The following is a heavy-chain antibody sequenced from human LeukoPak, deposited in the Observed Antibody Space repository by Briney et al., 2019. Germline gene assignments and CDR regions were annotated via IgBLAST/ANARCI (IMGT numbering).Heavy chain of an antibody. CDR3: ARPKTDYYGSGSYSFDY. V-gene: IGHV3-48*01. J-gene: IGHJ4*02. D-gene: IGHD3-10*01. CDR2: ISSSSSII. CDR1: GFTFSTYS. Sequence: GGSLRLSCAASGFTFSTYSMNWVRQAPGKGLEWVSYISSSSSIIYYADSVKGRFTISRDNSKNTLYLQMNSLRAEDTAVYYCARPKTDYYGSGSYSFDYWGQGTLVTVSS.